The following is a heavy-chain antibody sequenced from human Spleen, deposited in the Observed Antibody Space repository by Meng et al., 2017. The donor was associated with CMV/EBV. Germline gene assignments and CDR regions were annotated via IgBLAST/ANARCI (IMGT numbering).Heavy chain of an antibody. V-gene: IGHV3-21*01. CDR1: GFTFSSYR. Sequence: CADSGFTFSSYRMNWVRQAPGKGLEWVSSISSSSSYIYYADSVKGRLTISRDNAKNSLYLQMNSLRAEDTAVYYCASMYSGSYYSIDYWGQGTLVTVSS. J-gene: IGHJ4*02. CDR3: ASMYSGSYYSIDY. CDR2: ISSSSSYI. D-gene: IGHD1-26*01.